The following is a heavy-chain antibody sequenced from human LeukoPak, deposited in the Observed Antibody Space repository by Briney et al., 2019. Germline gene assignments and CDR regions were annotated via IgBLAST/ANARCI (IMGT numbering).Heavy chain of an antibody. J-gene: IGHJ4*02. CDR2: ISYDGSDE. CDR3: AKDHSNALRRFGELVRRTRDGNFDY. D-gene: IGHD3-10*01. CDR1: GFTFYSYA. Sequence: PGGSLRLSCQVSGFTFYSYAMHWVRQAPGKGLEWLSAISYDGSDEYYADSVKGRFTISRDNSKNTLYLQMNSLRAEDTAVYYCAKDHSNALRRFGELVRRTRDGNFDYWGQGTLVTVS. V-gene: IGHV3-30*04.